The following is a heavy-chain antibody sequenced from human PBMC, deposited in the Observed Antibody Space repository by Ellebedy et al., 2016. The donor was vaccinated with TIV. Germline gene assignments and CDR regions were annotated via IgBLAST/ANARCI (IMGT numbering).Heavy chain of an antibody. Sequence: GGSLRLSXAVSGFTVSSNYMSWVRQAPGKGLEWASIIYSGGSTNYADSVKGQSTISRDNSKNTLYLQMNSLRGEDTAVYYCAGAVFYWGQGTLVTVSS. D-gene: IGHD2-8*01. CDR3: AGAVFY. CDR2: IYSGGST. V-gene: IGHV3-53*01. J-gene: IGHJ4*02. CDR1: GFTVSSNY.